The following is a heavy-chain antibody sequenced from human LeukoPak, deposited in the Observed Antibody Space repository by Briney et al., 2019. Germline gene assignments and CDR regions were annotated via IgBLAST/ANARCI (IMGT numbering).Heavy chain of an antibody. Sequence: SETLSLTCAVYGGSFSGYYWSWIRQPPGKGLEWIGEINHSGSTNYNPSLKSRVTISVDTSKNQFSLKLSSVTAADTTEYYCARGRRGSGSRRNGFDPWGQGTLVTVSS. CDR2: INHSGST. D-gene: IGHD3-10*01. V-gene: IGHV4-34*01. CDR3: ARGRRGSGSRRNGFDP. CDR1: GGSFSGYY. J-gene: IGHJ5*02.